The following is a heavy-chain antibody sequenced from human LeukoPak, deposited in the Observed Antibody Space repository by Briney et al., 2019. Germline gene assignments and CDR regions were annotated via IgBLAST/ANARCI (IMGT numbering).Heavy chain of an antibody. J-gene: IGHJ3*02. Sequence: SETLSLTCAVYGGSFSGYYWSWIRHPPGKGLEWIGEINHSGSTNYNPSLKRRVTISVDPSKTQFSLKLRSVTAADTAVYSCARGAAFDIWGQGTMVTVSS. V-gene: IGHV4-34*01. CDR3: ARGAAFDI. CDR2: INHSGST. CDR1: GGSFSGYY.